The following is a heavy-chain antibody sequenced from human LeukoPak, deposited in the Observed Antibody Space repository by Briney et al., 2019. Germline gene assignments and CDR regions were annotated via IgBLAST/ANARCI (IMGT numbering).Heavy chain of an antibody. CDR2: IDYSGST. Sequence: SETLSLTCSVSGGSISTYYWSWVRQSPGKGLEWIGHIDYSGSTNYNPSLESRVAMSVDTSKKELTLKLSSVTAADTAVYYCARDRTVGATPIFDYWGQGTLVTVSS. D-gene: IGHD1-26*01. V-gene: IGHV4-59*13. CDR3: ARDRTVGATPIFDY. J-gene: IGHJ4*02. CDR1: GGSISTYY.